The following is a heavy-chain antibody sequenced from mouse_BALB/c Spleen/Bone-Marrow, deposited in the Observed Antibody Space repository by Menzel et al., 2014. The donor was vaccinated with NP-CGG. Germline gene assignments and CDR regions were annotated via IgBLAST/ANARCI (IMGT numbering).Heavy chain of an antibody. CDR3: ARERDGYFRDAMDY. V-gene: IGHV5-6-3*01. J-gene: IGHJ4*01. Sequence: EVQLQESGGGLVQPGGSLKLSCAASGFTFSSYGMSWVRQTPDKRLELVATINSNGGSTYYPDSVKGRFTISRDNAKNTLYLQMSSLKSEDTAMYYCARERDGYFRDAMDYWGQGTSVTGSS. CDR2: INSNGGST. D-gene: IGHD2-3*01. CDR1: GFTFSSYG.